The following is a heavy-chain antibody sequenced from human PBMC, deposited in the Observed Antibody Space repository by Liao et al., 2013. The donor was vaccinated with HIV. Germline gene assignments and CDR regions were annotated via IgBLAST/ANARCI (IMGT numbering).Heavy chain of an antibody. D-gene: IGHD3-10*01. CDR1: GGSFSTYY. V-gene: IGHV4-34*01. Sequence: QVQLQQWGAGLLKPSETLSLTCAVYGGSFSTYYWSWIRQPPGKGLEWIGEIDHSGSTNYNPSLKSRVTISVDTSKNQFSLKLSSVTAADTAVYYCARGPGSFDYWGQGTLVTVSS. CDR3: ARGPGSFDY. J-gene: IGHJ4*02. CDR2: IDHSGST.